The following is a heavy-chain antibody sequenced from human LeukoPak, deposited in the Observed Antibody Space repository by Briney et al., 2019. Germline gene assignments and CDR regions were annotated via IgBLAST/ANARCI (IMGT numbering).Heavy chain of an antibody. CDR3: ARLGYCSGGSCYSVVY. J-gene: IGHJ4*02. Sequence: PSETLSLTCTVSGDSISSYSWSWIRQPPGKGLDWIGYISYSGSTNYNPSLKSRVTISLDTSKNQFSLKLSSVTAADTAVYYCARLGYCSGGSCYSVVYWGQGTLVTVSS. CDR2: ISYSGST. V-gene: IGHV4-59*01. CDR1: GDSISSYS. D-gene: IGHD2-15*01.